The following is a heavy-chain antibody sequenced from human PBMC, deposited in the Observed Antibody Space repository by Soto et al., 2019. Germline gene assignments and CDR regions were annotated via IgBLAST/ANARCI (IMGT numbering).Heavy chain of an antibody. V-gene: IGHV3-23*01. CDR2: ISGSGGGT. J-gene: IGHJ4*02. CDR3: ARGLIGPDY. Sequence: EVQVLESGGGLVQPGGSLRLSCAASGFTFSSYAMSWVRQAPGKGLEWVSGISGSGGGTYYADSVKGRFTISRDNSKNTLYLQMNSLRADDTAVYYCARGLIGPDYWGQGTLVSVSS. CDR1: GFTFSSYA.